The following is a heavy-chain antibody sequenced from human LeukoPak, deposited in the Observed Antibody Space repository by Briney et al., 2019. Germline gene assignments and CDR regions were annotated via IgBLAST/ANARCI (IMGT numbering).Heavy chain of an antibody. V-gene: IGHV1-2*02. J-gene: IGHJ6*03. D-gene: IGHD5-12*01. Sequence: GASVKVSCKASGYTFTGYYLHWVRQAPGQGLEWMGWINPTSGGTNYAQKFQDRVTMTRDTSISTAYMELSRLRSDDTAVYYCARAGYDYYYYYMDVWGKGTTVAVSS. CDR2: INPTSGGT. CDR1: GYTFTGYY. CDR3: ARAGYDYYYYYMDV.